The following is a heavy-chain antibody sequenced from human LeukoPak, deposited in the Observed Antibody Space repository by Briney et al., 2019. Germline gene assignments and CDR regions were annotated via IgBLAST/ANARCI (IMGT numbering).Heavy chain of an antibody. J-gene: IGHJ6*02. D-gene: IGHD1-1*01. V-gene: IGHV3-9*01. CDR3: AKSPAERVHYYYYGMGV. Sequence: GGSLRLSCAASGFTFDDYAMHWVRQAPGKGLEWVSGISWNSGSIGYADSVKGRFTISRDNAKNSLYLQMNSLRAEDTALYYCAKSPAERVHYYYYGMGVWGQGTTVTVSS. CDR2: ISWNSGSI. CDR1: GFTFDDYA.